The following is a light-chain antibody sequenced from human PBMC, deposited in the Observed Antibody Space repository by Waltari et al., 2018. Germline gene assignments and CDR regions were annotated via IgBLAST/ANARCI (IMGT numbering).Light chain of an antibody. Sequence: IVLTQSPGTLSLSPGERATLSCRASQSVSSTFLAWYQQRPSQAPRLLIYGTSNRATGIPDRFSGSGSGTDFTLTISRLEPEDFAVYYCQQYDSSPSIYTFGPGTKVDVK. V-gene: IGKV3-20*01. CDR3: QQYDSSPSIYT. CDR2: GTS. CDR1: QSVSSTF. J-gene: IGKJ3*01.